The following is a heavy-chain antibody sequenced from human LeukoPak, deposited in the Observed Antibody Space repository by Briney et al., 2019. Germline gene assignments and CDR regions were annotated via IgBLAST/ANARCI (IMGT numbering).Heavy chain of an antibody. CDR3: AKDWVLKLLPDAFDI. CDR1: GFTFTSYA. J-gene: IGHJ3*02. V-gene: IGHV3-23*01. D-gene: IGHD2-15*01. CDR2: ISGSGGST. Sequence: GGSLRFSWAASGFTFTSYAMRGVRQAQGKGLEWFSPISGSGGSTYYADSVKGRFTISRDNSKNTLYLQMNSLRAEDTAVYYCAKDWVLKLLPDAFDIWGQGTMVTVSS.